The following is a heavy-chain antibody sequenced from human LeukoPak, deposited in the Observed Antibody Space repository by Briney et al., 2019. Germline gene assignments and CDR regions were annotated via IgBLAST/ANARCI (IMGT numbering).Heavy chain of an antibody. D-gene: IGHD5-18*01. CDR2: INSDGSIT. CDR3: ARDAVDTANAV. Sequence: GGSLRLSCAASGFTFITYWMHWVRQAPGKGLVWVSHINSDGSITSYADSVKGRFTISRDNAKNTLYLQMNSLRAEDTAVYYCARDAVDTANAVWGQGTTVTVSS. V-gene: IGHV3-74*01. CDR1: GFTFITYW. J-gene: IGHJ6*02.